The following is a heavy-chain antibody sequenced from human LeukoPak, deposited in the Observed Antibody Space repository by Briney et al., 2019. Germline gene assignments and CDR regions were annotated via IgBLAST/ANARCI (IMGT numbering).Heavy chain of an antibody. CDR2: ISSSSSTI. Sequence: PGGSLRLSCAASGFTFSSYSMNWVRQAPGKGLEWVSYISSSSSTIYYADSVKGRFTISRDNAKNSLYLQMNSLRAEDTAVYYCARSRRRAWFGELLSSPYGMDVWGHGTTVTVSS. CDR1: GFTFSSYS. J-gene: IGHJ6*02. D-gene: IGHD3-10*01. CDR3: ARSRRRAWFGELLSSPYGMDV. V-gene: IGHV3-48*01.